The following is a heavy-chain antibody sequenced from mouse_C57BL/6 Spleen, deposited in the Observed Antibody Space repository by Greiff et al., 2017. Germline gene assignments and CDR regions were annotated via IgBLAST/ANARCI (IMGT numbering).Heavy chain of an antibody. CDR2: FYPRSGNT. J-gene: IGHJ2*01. CDR1: GYTFTSYG. Sequence: VQLQQSGAELARPGASVKLSCKASGYTFTSYGISWVKQRTGQGLEWIGEFYPRSGNTYYNEKFKGKATLTADKSSSTAYMVLRSLTSEDSAVCCCAREVATDYWGQGTTLTVSS. CDR3: AREVATDY. V-gene: IGHV1-81*01. D-gene: IGHD1-1*01.